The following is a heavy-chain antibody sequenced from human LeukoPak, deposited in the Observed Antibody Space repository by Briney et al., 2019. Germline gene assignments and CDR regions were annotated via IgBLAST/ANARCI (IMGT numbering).Heavy chain of an antibody. CDR1: RFTFSTYS. CDR2: ISTSGSRI. CDR3: ARDPGMNGGGSPRYYFDY. J-gene: IGHJ4*02. V-gene: IGHV3-48*04. Sequence: GGSLRLSCAASRFTFSTYSMNWVRQTPGRGLEWVSYISTSGSRIDYADSVKGRFTISRDNAKNSLYLQMNSLRAEDTAVYYCARDPGMNGGGSPRYYFDYWGQGTQVTVSS. D-gene: IGHD3-16*01.